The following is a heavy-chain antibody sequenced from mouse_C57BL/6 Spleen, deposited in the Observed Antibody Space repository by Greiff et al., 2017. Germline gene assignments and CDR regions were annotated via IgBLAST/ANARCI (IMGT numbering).Heavy chain of an antibody. J-gene: IGHJ2*01. CDR2: INPYNGGT. CDR1: GYTFTDYY. D-gene: IGHD1-1*01. V-gene: IGHV1-19*01. Sequence: EVQLVESGPVLVKPGASVKMSCKASGYTFTDYYMNWVKQSHGKSLEWIGVINPYNGGTSYNQKFKGKATLTVDKSSSTAYMELNSLTSEDSAVYYCARNYHYFDYWGQGTTLTVSS. CDR3: ARNYHYFDY.